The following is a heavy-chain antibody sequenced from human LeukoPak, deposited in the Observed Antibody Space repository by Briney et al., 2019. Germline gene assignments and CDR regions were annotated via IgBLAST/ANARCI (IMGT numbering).Heavy chain of an antibody. CDR1: GFTFSDYY. J-gene: IGHJ4*02. D-gene: IGHD3-10*01. V-gene: IGHV3-11*04. CDR2: ISSSGSTI. CDR3: AREDYYGSGSLTAVFFDY. Sequence: GGSLRLSCAASGFTFSDYYMSWIRQAPGKGLEWVSYISSSGSTIYYADSVKGRFTISRDNAKNSLYLQMNSLGAEDTAVYYCAREDYYGSGSLTAVFFDYWGQGTLVTVSS.